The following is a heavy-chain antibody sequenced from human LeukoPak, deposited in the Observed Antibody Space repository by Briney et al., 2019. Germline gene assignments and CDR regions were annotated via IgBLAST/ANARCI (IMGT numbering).Heavy chain of an antibody. D-gene: IGHD1-7*01. CDR2: IYYSGST. CDR3: ARGPRYNWNYGWYMDV. CDR1: GGSISSYY. V-gene: IGHV4-59*01. Sequence: SETLSLTCTVSGGSISSYYWSWIRQPPGKGLEWIGYIYYSGSTNYNPSLKSRVTIPVDTSKNQFSLKLSSVTAADTAVHYCARGPRYNWNYGWYMDVWGKGTTVTVSS. J-gene: IGHJ6*03.